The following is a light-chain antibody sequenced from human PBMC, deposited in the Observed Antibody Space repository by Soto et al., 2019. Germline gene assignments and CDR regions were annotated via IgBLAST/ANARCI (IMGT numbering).Light chain of an antibody. CDR2: EVS. J-gene: IGLJ3*02. CDR3: CSYAGSRTWV. Sequence: QSALTQPASVSGSPGQSITISWTGTSSDVGSYNLVSWYQQHPGKAPKLMIYEVSKRPSGVSNRFSGSKSGNTASLTISGLQAEDEADYYCCSYAGSRTWVFGGGTKLTVL. CDR1: SSDVGSYNL. V-gene: IGLV2-23*02.